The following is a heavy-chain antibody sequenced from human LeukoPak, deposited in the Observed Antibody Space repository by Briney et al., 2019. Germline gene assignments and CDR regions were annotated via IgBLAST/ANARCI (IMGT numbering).Heavy chain of an antibody. J-gene: IGHJ3*02. D-gene: IGHD4-17*01. V-gene: IGHV3-21*01. CDR2: ISSSSSYI. Sequence: NPGGSLRLSCAASGFTFSSYSMNWVRQAPGKGLEWVSSISSSSSYIYYADSVKGRFTISRDNAKNSLYLQMNSLRAEDTAVYYCARAWDDYGVPDAFDIWGQGTMVTVSS. CDR1: GFTFSSYS. CDR3: ARAWDDYGVPDAFDI.